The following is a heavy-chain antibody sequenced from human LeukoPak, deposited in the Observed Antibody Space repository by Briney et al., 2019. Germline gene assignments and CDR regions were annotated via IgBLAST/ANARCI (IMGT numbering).Heavy chain of an antibody. CDR2: INWSGRST. CDR1: GFAFDEHG. J-gene: IGHJ4*02. D-gene: IGHD2-2*01. CDR3: ARAPITSPFYFDS. V-gene: IGHV3-20*04. Sequence: GGSLRLSCTASGFAFDEHGMSWVRQVPVKGLEWVSGINWSGRSTGYADPLRGRFTISRDNAKNSLYLQMDSLRAEDTALYYCARAPITSPFYFDSWGQGTLVTVSS.